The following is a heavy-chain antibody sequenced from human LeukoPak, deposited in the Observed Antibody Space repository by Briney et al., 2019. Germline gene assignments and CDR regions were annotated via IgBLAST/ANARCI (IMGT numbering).Heavy chain of an antibody. CDR3: AKDLDSGGWFSNFDY. J-gene: IGHJ4*02. Sequence: GGSLRLSCAASGFTFSSYWMSWVRQAPGKGLEWVANIKQDGSEKYYVDSVKGRFTISRDNAKNSLYLQMNSLRAEDTAVYYCAKDLDSGGWFSNFDYWGQGNMVTVSS. D-gene: IGHD6-19*01. V-gene: IGHV3-7*01. CDR2: IKQDGSEK. CDR1: GFTFSSYW.